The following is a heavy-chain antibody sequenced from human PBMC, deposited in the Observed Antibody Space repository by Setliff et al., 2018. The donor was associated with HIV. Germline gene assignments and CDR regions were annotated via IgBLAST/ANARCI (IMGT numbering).Heavy chain of an antibody. CDR2: GHHSGSS. CDR3: ARAKTIGVSAVIFDP. Sequence: SETLSLTCTVSGASINDYYWNWIRESPGKGLEWIGYGHHSGSSNYNPSLNRRFTISVDTSKNQFSLDLSSVTAADTAKYYSARAKTIGVSAVIFDPWGQGRPVTVSS. CDR1: GASINDYY. D-gene: IGHD3-3*01. J-gene: IGHJ5*02. V-gene: IGHV4-59*08.